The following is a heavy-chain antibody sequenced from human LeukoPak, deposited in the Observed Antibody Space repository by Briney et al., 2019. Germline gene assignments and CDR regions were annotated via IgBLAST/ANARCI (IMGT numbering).Heavy chain of an antibody. Sequence: PGGSLRLSCAASGFTFSSSIMNWVRQAPGKGLEWVSTITSSGGSTYYADSVKGRFTISRDNSKNTLFLQMNSLRAEDTAAYYCAKDADAVLAPDYWGQGTLVTVSS. CDR3: AKDADAVLAPDY. CDR2: ITSSGGST. CDR1: GFTFSSSI. J-gene: IGHJ4*02. V-gene: IGHV3-23*01. D-gene: IGHD3-3*02.